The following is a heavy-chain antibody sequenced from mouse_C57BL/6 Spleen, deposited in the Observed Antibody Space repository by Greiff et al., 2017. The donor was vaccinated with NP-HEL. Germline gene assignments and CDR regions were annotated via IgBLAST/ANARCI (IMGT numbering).Heavy chain of an antibody. D-gene: IGHD2-3*01. J-gene: IGHJ3*01. Sequence: VQLQQSGPGLVAPSQSLSITCTVSGFSLTSYGVHWVRQPPGKGLEWLVVIWSDGSTTYNSALKSRLSISKDNSKSQVFLKMNSLQTDDTAMYDCARHEDCYSAWLAYWGQGTLVTVSA. CDR3: ARHEDCYSAWLAY. CDR2: IWSDGST. V-gene: IGHV2-6-1*01. CDR1: GFSLTSYG.